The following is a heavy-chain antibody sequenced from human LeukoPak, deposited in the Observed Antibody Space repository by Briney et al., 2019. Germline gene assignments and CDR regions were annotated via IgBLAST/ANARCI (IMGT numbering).Heavy chain of an antibody. CDR1: GFTFNYHG. CDR2: IRYDGSNK. V-gene: IGHV3-30*02. Sequence: GGSLRLSCVASGFTFNYHGMNWVRQAPGKGLEWVAFIRYDGSNKYYADSVKGRLTISRDNSKNTLYLQMNSLRADDTALYYCAKNVDSFGSNAFDIWGHGTLVTVSS. D-gene: IGHD5-18*01. CDR3: AKNVDSFGSNAFDI. J-gene: IGHJ3*02.